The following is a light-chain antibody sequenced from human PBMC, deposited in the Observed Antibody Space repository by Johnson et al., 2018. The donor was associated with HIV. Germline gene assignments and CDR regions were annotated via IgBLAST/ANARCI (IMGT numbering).Light chain of an antibody. V-gene: IGLV1-51*02. CDR3: GTWDTSIWGGV. Sequence: QSVLTQPPSVSAAPGQKVTISCSGSSSNIRNNYVSWYQQLPGTAPKLLIYENNKRPSGIPDRFSGSKSGTSATLGITGLQTGDEADYYCGTWDTSIWGGVFGTGTKVTVL. CDR2: ENN. J-gene: IGLJ1*01. CDR1: SSNIRNNY.